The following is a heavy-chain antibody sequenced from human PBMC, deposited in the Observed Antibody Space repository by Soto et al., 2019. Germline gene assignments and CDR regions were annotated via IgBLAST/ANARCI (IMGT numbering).Heavy chain of an antibody. CDR2: ITGSGGVT. Sequence: EVKLVESGGALVQPGGSLRLSCTASGFVFSGSEMNWFRQAAGKGLEWVAYITGSGGVTFHADSVKGRFSISRDNAKNSLFLDMSDLTADDTGVYYCAKVAPFILGSPFWGQGTLVTVSS. J-gene: IGHJ4*02. D-gene: IGHD2-21*01. CDR3: AKVAPFILGSPF. CDR1: GFVFSGSE. V-gene: IGHV3-48*03.